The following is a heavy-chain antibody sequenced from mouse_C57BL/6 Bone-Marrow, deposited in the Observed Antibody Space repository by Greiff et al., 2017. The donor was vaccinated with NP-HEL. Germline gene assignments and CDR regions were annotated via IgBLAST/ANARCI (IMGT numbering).Heavy chain of an antibody. CDR3: ARTPRWDYYAMDY. J-gene: IGHJ4*01. D-gene: IGHD1-1*02. CDR1: GYTFTSYW. CDR2: IDPSDSYT. V-gene: IGHV1-69*01. Sequence: QVQLQQPGAELVMPGASVKLSCKASGYTFTSYWMHWVKQRPGQGLEWIGEIDPSDSYTNYNQKFKGKSTLTVDKSSSTAYMQLSSLTSEDSAVYYCARTPRWDYYAMDYWGQGTSVTVSS.